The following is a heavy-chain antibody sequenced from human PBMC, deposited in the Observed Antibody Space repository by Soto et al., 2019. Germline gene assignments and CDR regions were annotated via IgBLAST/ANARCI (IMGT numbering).Heavy chain of an antibody. CDR2: IIPIFGTA. CDR1: GGTFSSYA. Sequence: QVQLVQSGAEVKKPGSSVRVSCTASGGTFSSYAISWVRQAPGQGLEWMGGIIPIFGTANYAQKFQGRVTITADKSTSTAYIELSSRRSEDTAVYYCARFSRRGSSGWYPYYWGQGTLVTVSS. D-gene: IGHD6-19*01. V-gene: IGHV1-69*06. J-gene: IGHJ4*02. CDR3: ARFSRRGSSGWYPYY.